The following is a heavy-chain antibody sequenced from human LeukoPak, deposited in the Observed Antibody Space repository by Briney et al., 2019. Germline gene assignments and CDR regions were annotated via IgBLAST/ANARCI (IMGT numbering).Heavy chain of an antibody. CDR3: SPGVGDY. J-gene: IGHJ4*02. V-gene: IGHV3-15*01. CDR2: IKRRSDGGTT. D-gene: IGHD1-14*01. Sequence: GGSLRLSCAASGFTFSKVWMSWVRQVPGKGLEWFGRIKRRSDGGTTDYAAPVKDRFTIPRDDSTNTLYLQMNSLKTDDTAVYYCSPGVGDYWGQGTLVSVSS. CDR1: GFTFSKVW.